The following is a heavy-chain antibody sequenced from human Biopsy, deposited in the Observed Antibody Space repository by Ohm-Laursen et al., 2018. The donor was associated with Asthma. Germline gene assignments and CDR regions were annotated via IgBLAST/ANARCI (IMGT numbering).Heavy chain of an antibody. V-gene: IGHV1-3*01. J-gene: IGHJ3*02. CDR1: GYTFISYA. CDR3: ARTYYDFLTGQVIDAFAI. CDR2: INAGNGNT. Sequence: ATVKISCKASGYTFISYAIHWMRQAPGQRLEWMGWINAGNGNTKYSQKFQGRVTITRDTSASTAYMELSSLRSEDTAVYYCARTYYDFLTGQVIDAFAIWGQGTMVTVSS. D-gene: IGHD3-9*01.